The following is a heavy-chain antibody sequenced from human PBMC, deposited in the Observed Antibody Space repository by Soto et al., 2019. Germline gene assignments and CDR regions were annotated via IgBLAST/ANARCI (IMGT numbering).Heavy chain of an antibody. V-gene: IGHV4-39*01. D-gene: IGHD6-13*01. J-gene: IGHJ6*02. Sequence: PSETLSLTCTVSGGSTSSSSYYWGWIRQPPGKGLDWMWSIYYSGSTYYNPSLKSRVTISVDTSKNKFSLKLSSVNAADTTVYYCARHLAAGASRDCSGMHVWCQGTKVTLSS. CDR1: GGSTSSSSYY. CDR2: IYYSGST. CDR3: ARHLAAGASRDCSGMHV.